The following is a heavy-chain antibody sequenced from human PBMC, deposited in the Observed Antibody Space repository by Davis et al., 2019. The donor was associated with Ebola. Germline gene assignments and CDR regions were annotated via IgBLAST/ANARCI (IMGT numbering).Heavy chain of an antibody. J-gene: IGHJ4*02. CDR1: GGSISSSNW. Sequence: MPSETLSLTCAVSGGSISSSNWWSWVRQPPGQGLEWIGEIYHSGSTNYNPSLKSRVTISVDKSKNQFSLKLSSVTAADTAVYYCARDRNYYDSSRLDYWGQGTLVTVSS. CDR2: IYHSGST. V-gene: IGHV4-4*02. D-gene: IGHD3-22*01. CDR3: ARDRNYYDSSRLDY.